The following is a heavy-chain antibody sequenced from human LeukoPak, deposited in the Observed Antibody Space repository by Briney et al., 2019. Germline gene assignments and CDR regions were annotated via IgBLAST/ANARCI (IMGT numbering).Heavy chain of an antibody. CDR3: ARFTPRLTREKFDY. V-gene: IGHV3-23*01. CDR1: GFTFSSYA. Sequence: GGSLRLSCAASGFTFSSYAMTWVRQAPGKGLEWVATISGSGGSTYYADSVKGRFTISRDNSKNTLYLQMNSLRADDTAVYYCARFTPRLTREKFDYWGQGTLVTVSS. D-gene: IGHD2-2*01. J-gene: IGHJ4*02. CDR2: ISGSGGST.